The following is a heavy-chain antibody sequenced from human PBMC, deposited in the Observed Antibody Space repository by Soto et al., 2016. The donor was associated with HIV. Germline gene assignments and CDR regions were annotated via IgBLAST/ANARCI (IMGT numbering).Heavy chain of an antibody. CDR3: VKDNSGWYYFDY. V-gene: IGHV3-9*01. CDR2: ISWNSGNX. Sequence: EVQLVESGGGLVQPGRSLRLSCAASGFSFDEYAMHWVRQVPGKGLEWVSGISWNSGNXGYADSVKGRFTISRDNAKNSLVLQMNSLRPEDTAFYYCVKDNSGWYYFDYWGQGTLVTVSS. CDR1: GFSFDEYA. D-gene: IGHD6-19*01. J-gene: IGHJ4*02.